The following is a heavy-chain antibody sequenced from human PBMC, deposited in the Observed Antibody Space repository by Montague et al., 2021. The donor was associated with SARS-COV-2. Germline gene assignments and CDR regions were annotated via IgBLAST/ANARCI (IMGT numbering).Heavy chain of an antibody. Sequence: SLRLSCAASGFTFDDYAMHWVRQAPGKGLEWVSGISWNSGNIGYADPVKGRFTISRDNAKNSLYLQMNSLRAEDTALYYCAKGEIGSGWYGAFDIWGQGTMVTVSS. CDR3: AKGEIGSGWYGAFDI. CDR2: ISWNSGNI. V-gene: IGHV3-9*01. J-gene: IGHJ3*02. D-gene: IGHD6-19*01. CDR1: GFTFDDYA.